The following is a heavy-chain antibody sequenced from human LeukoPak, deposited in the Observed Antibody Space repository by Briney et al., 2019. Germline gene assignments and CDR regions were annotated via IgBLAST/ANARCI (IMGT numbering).Heavy chain of an antibody. Sequence: PGGSLRLSCAASGFTFSHYWMSWVRQAPGKGLEWVANIKQDGSEKYYVDSVKGRFTISRDNSKNTLYLQMNSLRAEDTAVYYCAKYGSGWYGIDYWGQGTLVTVSS. CDR3: AKYGSGWYGIDY. V-gene: IGHV3-7*03. CDR1: GFTFSHYW. J-gene: IGHJ4*02. D-gene: IGHD6-19*01. CDR2: IKQDGSEK.